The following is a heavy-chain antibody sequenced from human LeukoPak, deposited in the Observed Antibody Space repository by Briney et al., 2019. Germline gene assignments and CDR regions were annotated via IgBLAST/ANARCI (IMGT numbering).Heavy chain of an antibody. CDR2: IFTSGST. J-gene: IGHJ3*02. Sequence: SETLSLTCTVSGGSINTFYWSWIRQPAGKGLEWIGRIFTSGSTNYNPSLKSRVTMSVDASKNQFSLKLSSVTAADTAVYYCARSERVTVTTKEGSSRAFDIWGQGTMVTVSS. CDR3: ARSERVTVTTKEGSSRAFDI. D-gene: IGHD4-17*01. CDR1: GGSINTFY. V-gene: IGHV4-4*07.